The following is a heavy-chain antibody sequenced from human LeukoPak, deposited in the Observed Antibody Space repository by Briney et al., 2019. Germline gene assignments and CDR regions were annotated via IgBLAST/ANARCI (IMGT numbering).Heavy chain of an antibody. CDR3: ARDFYDSSGYYYDY. Sequence: KTGGSLRLSCAASGFTFSRYSMNWVRQAPGKGLEWVSSISGSSIYKYYADSVKGRFTISRDNAKNSLYLQMNGLRAEDTAVYYCARDFYDSSGYYYDYWGQGTLVTVSS. V-gene: IGHV3-21*01. J-gene: IGHJ4*02. D-gene: IGHD3-22*01. CDR1: GFTFSRYS. CDR2: ISGSSIYK.